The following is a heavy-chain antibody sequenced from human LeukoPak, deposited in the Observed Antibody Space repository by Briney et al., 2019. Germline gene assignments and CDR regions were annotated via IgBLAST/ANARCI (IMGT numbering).Heavy chain of an antibody. V-gene: IGHV4-39*07. D-gene: IGHD6-19*01. CDR2: IYYSGST. CDR3: ARDLYSSGWAAPWFDP. CDR1: GGSISSSSYY. J-gene: IGHJ5*02. Sequence: PSETLSLTCTVSGGSISSSSYYWGWIRQPPGKGLEWIGSIYYSGSTNYNPSLKSRVTMSVDTSKNQFSLKLSSVTAADTAVYYCARDLYSSGWAAPWFDPWGQGTLVTVSS.